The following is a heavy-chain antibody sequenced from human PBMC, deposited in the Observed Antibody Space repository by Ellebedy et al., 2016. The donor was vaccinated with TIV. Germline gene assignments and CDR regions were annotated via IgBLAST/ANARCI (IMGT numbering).Heavy chain of an antibody. CDR3: AREKRDYYDSSGYTDY. J-gene: IGHJ4*02. V-gene: IGHV4-59*01. CDR2: IYYSGST. Sequence: MPSETLSLTCTVYGGSISRYYCSWIRQPTGKGLEWIGYIYYSGSTNYNPSLKSRVTISVDTSKNQFSLKLSSVTAADTAVYYCAREKRDYYDSSGYTDYWGQGTLVTVSS. D-gene: IGHD3-22*01. CDR1: GGSISRYY.